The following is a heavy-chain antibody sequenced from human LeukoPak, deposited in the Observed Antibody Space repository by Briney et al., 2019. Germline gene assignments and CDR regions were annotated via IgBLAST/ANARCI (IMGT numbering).Heavy chain of an antibody. CDR3: AKTVLGYCSGGSCYSDY. CDR1: GFTFSSYA. Sequence: GGSLRLSCAASGFTFSSYAMRWVRQAPGKGLEWVSAISGSGGSTYYADSVKGRFTISRDNSKNTLYLQMNSLRAEDTAVYYCAKTVLGYCSGGSCYSDYWGQGTLVTVSS. CDR2: ISGSGGST. J-gene: IGHJ4*02. D-gene: IGHD2-15*01. V-gene: IGHV3-23*01.